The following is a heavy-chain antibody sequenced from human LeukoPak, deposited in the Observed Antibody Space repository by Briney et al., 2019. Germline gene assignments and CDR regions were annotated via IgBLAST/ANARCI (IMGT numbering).Heavy chain of an antibody. CDR3: AKDSGSCSGGSCDYGGAFDI. Sequence: PGGSLRLSCAASGFTFSSYGMHWVRQAPGKGLEWVAFIRYDGSNKYYADSVKGRFTISRDNSKNTLYLQMNSLRAEDTAVYYCAKDSGSCSGGSCDYGGAFDIWGQGTMVTVSS. D-gene: IGHD2-15*01. CDR1: GFTFSSYG. CDR2: IRYDGSNK. J-gene: IGHJ3*02. V-gene: IGHV3-30*02.